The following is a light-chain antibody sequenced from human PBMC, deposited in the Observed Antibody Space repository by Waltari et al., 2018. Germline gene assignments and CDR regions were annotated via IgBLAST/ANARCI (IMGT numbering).Light chain of an antibody. V-gene: IGKV3-15*01. J-gene: IGKJ4*01. CDR3: QQSNDLLPLT. CDR2: DTS. Sequence: EIVMTQSPATLSVSPGESATLSCRASQSVSINLAVYQHNPGQAPRLLIFDTSTRSTGIPSRFIGSGSGTDFTLTISSLQSEDFAVYYCQQSNDLLPLTFGGGTKVEI. CDR1: QSVSIN.